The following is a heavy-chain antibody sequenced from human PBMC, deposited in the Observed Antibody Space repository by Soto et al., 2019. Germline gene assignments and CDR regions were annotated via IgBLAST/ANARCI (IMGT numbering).Heavy chain of an antibody. Sequence: QLQLQESGPGLVKPSETLSLTCTVSGGSISSNRYYWGWIRQPPGKGLEWIGSIYYSGSAYYNQSLKSRVTMSVDTSKNQFSLKLRSVTAADTAAYYCAKWLAVAGTHWFDPWGQGTLVTVSS. CDR2: IYYSGSA. CDR3: AKWLAVAGTHWFDP. J-gene: IGHJ5*02. V-gene: IGHV4-39*01. D-gene: IGHD6-19*01. CDR1: GGSISSNRYY.